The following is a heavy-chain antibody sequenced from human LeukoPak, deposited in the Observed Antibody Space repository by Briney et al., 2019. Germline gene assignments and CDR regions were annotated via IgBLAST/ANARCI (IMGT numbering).Heavy chain of an antibody. CDR1: GGSITSTTHY. V-gene: IGHV4-39*01. Sequence: SETLSLTCTVAGGSITSTTHYWGWIRRPPGKGLEWIGSIFYNGNTYYNSSLKIRLTISVDSSRSQFSLRLRSVSAADTAVYSCASQRVRSLAVAGGGRFDPWGEGPLVTVP. J-gene: IGHJ5*02. D-gene: IGHD6-19*01. CDR2: IFYNGNT. CDR3: ASQRVRSLAVAGGGRFDP.